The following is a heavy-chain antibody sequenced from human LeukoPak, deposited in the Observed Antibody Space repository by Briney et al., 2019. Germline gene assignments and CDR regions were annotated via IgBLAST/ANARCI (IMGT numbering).Heavy chain of an antibody. CDR2: ISSTSSFI. Sequence: TGGSLRLSCAASGFTFSSFNMNWVRQAPGKGLEWVSSISSTSSFIWYADSLKGRFTISRDNAKNSLYLQMDSLRAEDTAVYYCARYNSGWNDYWGQGTLVTVSS. CDR3: ARYNSGWNDY. D-gene: IGHD6-19*01. J-gene: IGHJ4*02. V-gene: IGHV3-21*01. CDR1: GFTFSSFN.